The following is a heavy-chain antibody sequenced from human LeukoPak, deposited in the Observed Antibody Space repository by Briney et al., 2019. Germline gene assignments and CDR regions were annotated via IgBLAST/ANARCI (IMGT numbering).Heavy chain of an antibody. CDR3: PRKHSSSWYYYYYGMDV. J-gene: IGHJ6*02. D-gene: IGHD6-13*01. V-gene: IGHV4-34*01. CDR2: INHSGST. Sequence: SETLSLTCAVYGGSFSGYYWSWIRQPPGKGLEWIGEINHSGSTNYNPSLKSRVTISVDTSKNQFSLKLSSVTAADTAVYYCPRKHSSSWYYYYYGMDVWGQGTTVTVSS. CDR1: GGSFSGYY.